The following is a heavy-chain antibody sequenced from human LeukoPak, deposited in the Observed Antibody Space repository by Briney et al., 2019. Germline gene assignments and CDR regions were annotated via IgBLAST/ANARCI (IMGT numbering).Heavy chain of an antibody. J-gene: IGHJ5*02. CDR1: GGSISSGGYS. Sequence: SETLSLTCAVSGGSISSGGYSWSWIRQPPGKGLEWIGYIYYSGSTYYNPSLKSRVTISVDTSKNQLSLKLSSVTAADTAVYYCARESNYYGSGTGWFDPWGQGTLVTVSS. CDR3: ARESNYYGSGTGWFDP. CDR2: IYYSGST. D-gene: IGHD3-10*01. V-gene: IGHV4-30-4*07.